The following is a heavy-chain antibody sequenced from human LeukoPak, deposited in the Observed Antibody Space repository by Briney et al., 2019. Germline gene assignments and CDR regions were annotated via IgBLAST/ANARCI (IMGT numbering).Heavy chain of an antibody. Sequence: SETLSLTCAVYGGSFSGYYWSWIRQPPGKGLEWIGEINHSGSTNYNPSLKSRVTISVDTSKNQSSLKLSSVTAADTAVYYCARFNLSYYYYYMDVWGKGTTVTVSS. CDR1: GGSFSGYY. V-gene: IGHV4-34*01. D-gene: IGHD2/OR15-2a*01. CDR2: INHSGST. CDR3: ARFNLSYYYYYMDV. J-gene: IGHJ6*03.